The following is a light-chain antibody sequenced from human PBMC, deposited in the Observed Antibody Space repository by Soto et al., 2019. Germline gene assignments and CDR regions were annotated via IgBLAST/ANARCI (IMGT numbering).Light chain of an antibody. V-gene: IGKV3-20*01. CDR3: EQYGSSPPYT. CDR2: GAS. Sequence: EIVLTQSPGTLSLSPGERATLSCRASHSVSSSYLAWYQQKPGQAPRLLIYGASSRATGIPDRFSGSGSGTDFTLAISRLEAEDVVVSYCEQYGSSPPYTFGPGTKVYIK. CDR1: HSVSSSY. J-gene: IGKJ3*01.